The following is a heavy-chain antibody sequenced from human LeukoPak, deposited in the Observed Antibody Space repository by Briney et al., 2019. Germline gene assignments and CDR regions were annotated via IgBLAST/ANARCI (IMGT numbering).Heavy chain of an antibody. CDR1: GFTFSNYA. CDR2: IRGSGGST. V-gene: IGHV3-23*01. D-gene: IGHD2-2*01. Sequence: PGGSLRLSCAASGFTFSNYAMSWVRQAPVKGLEWVSAIRGSGGSTYYADSVKGRFTISRDNAKNSLSLQMNSLRAEDTAVYYCARGRYSSRSGGYYFDIWGQGTLVTVSS. J-gene: IGHJ4*02. CDR3: ARGRYSSRSGGYYFDI.